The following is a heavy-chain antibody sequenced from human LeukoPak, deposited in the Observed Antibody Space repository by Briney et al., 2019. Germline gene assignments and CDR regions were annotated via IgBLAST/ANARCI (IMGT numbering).Heavy chain of an antibody. CDR1: GGSFSGYY. D-gene: IGHD6-13*01. CDR2: IIQWGST. V-gene: IGHV4-34*01. CDR3: ARGVSSSWYLERRRGSNWFDP. Sequence: SETLSLMCGVWGGSFSGYYWSGMRQPPGKALVGIGEIIQWGSTNYNPSLKSRVTISVDTSKNQFSLKLSSVTAADTAVYYCARGVSSSWYLERRRGSNWFDPWGQGTLVTVSS. J-gene: IGHJ5*02.